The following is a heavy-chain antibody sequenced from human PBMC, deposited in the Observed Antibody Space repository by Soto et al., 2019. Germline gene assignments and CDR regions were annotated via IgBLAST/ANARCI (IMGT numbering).Heavy chain of an antibody. V-gene: IGHV4-59*08. J-gene: IGHJ6*02. CDR1: GGSITNYY. Sequence: QVQLQESGPGLVKPSETLSLTCTVSGGSITNYYCSWFRQPPGKGLESIGYINYDGYSAYNLSLKRRVTLSMAASKTQFSLMLESVTATDTAVYYCARHGFGPLHGLVDVWGPGTTVIVSS. CDR3: ARHGFGPLHGLVDV. D-gene: IGHD3-10*01. CDR2: INYDGYS.